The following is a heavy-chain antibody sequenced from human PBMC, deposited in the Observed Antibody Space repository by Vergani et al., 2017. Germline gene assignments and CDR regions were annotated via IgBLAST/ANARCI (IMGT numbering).Heavy chain of an antibody. Sequence: EVQLLESGGGLVQPGGSLRLSCAASGFTFSSYAMSWVRQAPGKGLEWVSAISGSGGSTYYADSVKGRFTISRDNSKNTLYLQMNSLRAEDTAVYYCAKWVTIFGVVPNWFDPWGQGTLVTVSS. CDR1: GFTFSSYA. J-gene: IGHJ5*02. V-gene: IGHV3-23*01. CDR3: AKWVTIFGVVPNWFDP. CDR2: ISGSGGST. D-gene: IGHD3-3*01.